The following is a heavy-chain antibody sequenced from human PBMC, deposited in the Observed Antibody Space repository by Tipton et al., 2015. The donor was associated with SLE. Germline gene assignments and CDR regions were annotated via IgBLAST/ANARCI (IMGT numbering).Heavy chain of an antibody. D-gene: IGHD2-15*01. V-gene: IGHV4-30-2*01. CDR3: ARGGQDIVVVVAVSFDY. Sequence: TLSLTCAVSGGSISSGGYTWSWIRQPPGKGLEWIGYIYYSGSTSYNPSLKSRVTISVDTSKNQFSLKLSSVTAADTAVYYCARGGQDIVVVVAVSFDYWGQGTLVTVS. CDR2: IYYSGST. J-gene: IGHJ4*02. CDR1: GGSISSGGYT.